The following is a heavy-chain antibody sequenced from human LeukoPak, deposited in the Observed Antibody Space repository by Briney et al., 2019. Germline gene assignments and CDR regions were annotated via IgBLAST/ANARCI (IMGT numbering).Heavy chain of an antibody. Sequence: GGSLRLSCAASGFTFSSYPMNWVRQSPERGLEWVSAISGTGGSTSYADSLKGRFTISRDNSKNTLYLQMSSLTAEDTAVYYCAKECGRDYDDRAFDIGGQGTMVTVSS. V-gene: IGHV3-23*01. J-gene: IGHJ3*02. CDR2: ISGTGGST. CDR1: GFTFSSYP. CDR3: AKECGRDYDDRAFDI. D-gene: IGHD3-22*01.